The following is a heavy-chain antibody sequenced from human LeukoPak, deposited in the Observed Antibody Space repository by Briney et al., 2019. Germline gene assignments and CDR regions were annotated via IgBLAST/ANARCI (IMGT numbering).Heavy chain of an antibody. CDR1: GFTISSYA. D-gene: IGHD4-17*01. CDR2: ISVDESST. V-gene: IGHV3-74*01. CDR3: AREPHSDYSDHTDAFDI. Sequence: PGGPLILSCAASGFTISSYAMSWLRQAPGKGLVWVSRISVDESSTSYADSVEGRFTISRDNAKNTLYLQMNSLRAEATAVYFCAREPHSDYSDHTDAFDIWGQGPWSPSLQ. J-gene: IGHJ3*02.